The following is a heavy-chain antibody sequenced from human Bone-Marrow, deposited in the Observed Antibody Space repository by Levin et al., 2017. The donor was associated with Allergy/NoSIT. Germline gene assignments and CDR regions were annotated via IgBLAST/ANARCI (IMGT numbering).Heavy chain of an antibody. CDR1: GFTFSSYA. D-gene: IGHD3-3*01. CDR2: ISGSGGST. CDR3: AKEVTYYDFWSGSQGIDY. Sequence: GESLKISCAASGFTFSSYAMSWVRQAPGKGLEWVSAISGSGGSTYYADSVKGRFTISRDNSKNTLYLQMNSLRAEDTAVYYCAKEVTYYDFWSGSQGIDYWGQGTLVTVSS. V-gene: IGHV3-23*01. J-gene: IGHJ4*02.